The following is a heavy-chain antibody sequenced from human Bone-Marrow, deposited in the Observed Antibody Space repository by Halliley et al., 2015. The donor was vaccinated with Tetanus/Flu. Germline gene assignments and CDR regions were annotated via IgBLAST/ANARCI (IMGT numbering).Heavy chain of an antibody. Sequence: QLVQSGAEVKKPGSSVKVSCKTSGGSFTSYAISWVRQAPGQGLEWMGGIMPLFDIANYGQKFQGRVTITADKFTRTAYMELNSLRSGDTAIYYCARGGVVGPPFDSRGQGTLVTVSS. CDR1: GGSFTSYA. CDR2: IMPLFDIA. CDR3: ARGGVVGPPFDS. V-gene: IGHV1-69*17. D-gene: IGHD2-21*01. J-gene: IGHJ4*02.